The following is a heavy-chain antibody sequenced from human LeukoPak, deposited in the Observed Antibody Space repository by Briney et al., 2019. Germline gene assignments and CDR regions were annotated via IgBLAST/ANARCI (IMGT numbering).Heavy chain of an antibody. D-gene: IGHD2-2*01. Sequence: SETLSLTCAVYGGSFSGYYWSWIRQPPGKGLEWIGEINHSGSTNYNPSLKSRVTVSVDTSTNQFSLKLSSVTAADTAVYYCARGSGTSPGWFDPWGQGTLVTVSS. CDR1: GGSFSGYY. CDR2: INHSGST. V-gene: IGHV4-34*01. J-gene: IGHJ5*02. CDR3: ARGSGTSPGWFDP.